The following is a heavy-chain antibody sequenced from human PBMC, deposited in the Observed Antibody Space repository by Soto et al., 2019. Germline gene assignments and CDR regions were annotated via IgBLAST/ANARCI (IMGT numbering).Heavy chain of an antibody. V-gene: IGHV3-7*05. CDR3: ARDRAVGALDY. CDR2: IKQDGSEK. CDR1: GFTFSNYW. D-gene: IGHD1-26*01. J-gene: IGHJ4*02. Sequence: EVQLVESGGGLVQPGGSLRLSCAASGFTFSNYWMSWVRQAPGKGLEWLANIKQDGSEKYYVDSVKGRFTISRDNAKNSLYLLMNSLRAEDTAVYYCARDRAVGALDYWGQGTLVTVSS.